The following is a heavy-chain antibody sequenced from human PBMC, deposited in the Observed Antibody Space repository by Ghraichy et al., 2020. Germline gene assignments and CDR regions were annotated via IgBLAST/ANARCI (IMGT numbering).Heavy chain of an antibody. J-gene: IGHJ6*02. D-gene: IGHD4-23*01. CDR3: AKGASGGNSDYYDGMDV. CDR2: ISWNSGNI. V-gene: IGHV3-9*01. CDR1: GFIFDDYA. Sequence: GGSLRLSCAASGFIFDDYAMHWVRQVPGKGLEWVSGISWNSGNIGYADSVKGRFTVSRDNAKNSLNLQMNSLRPEDTALYYCAKGASGGNSDYYDGMDVWGQGTTVTVSS.